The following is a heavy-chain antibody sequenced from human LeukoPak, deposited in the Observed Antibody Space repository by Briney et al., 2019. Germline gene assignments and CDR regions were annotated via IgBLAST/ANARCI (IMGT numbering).Heavy chain of an antibody. V-gene: IGHV1-18*01. D-gene: IGHD2-21*02. J-gene: IGHJ5*02. Sequence: ASVKVSCKASGGTFSSYAISWVRQAPGQGLEWMGWISAYNGNTNYAQKLQGRVTMTTDTSTSTAYMELRSLRSDDTAVYYCARRSVTAILWSNWFDPWGQGTLVTVSS. CDR1: GGTFSSYA. CDR2: ISAYNGNT. CDR3: ARRSVTAILWSNWFDP.